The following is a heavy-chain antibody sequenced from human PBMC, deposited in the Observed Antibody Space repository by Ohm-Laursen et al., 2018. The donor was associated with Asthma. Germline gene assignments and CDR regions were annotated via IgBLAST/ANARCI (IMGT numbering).Heavy chain of an antibody. CDR3: ARDVGPRPTVVTPSWWFDP. CDR2: IWYDGSNK. V-gene: IGHV3-33*01. CDR1: GFTFSSYG. Sequence: SLRLSRAASGFTFSSYGMHWVRQAPGKGLEWVAVIWYDGSNKYYADSVKGRFTISRDNSKNTLYLQMNSLRAEDTAVYYCARDVGPRPTVVTPSWWFDPWGQGTLVTVSS. D-gene: IGHD4-23*01. J-gene: IGHJ5*02.